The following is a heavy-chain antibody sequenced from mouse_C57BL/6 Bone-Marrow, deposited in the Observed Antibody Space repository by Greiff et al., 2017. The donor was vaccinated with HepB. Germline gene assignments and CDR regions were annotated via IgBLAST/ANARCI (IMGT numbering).Heavy chain of an antibody. CDR1: GYTFTSYG. CDR2: IYPRSGNT. CDR3: ARLTTVVFDH. Sequence: VKVVESGAELARPGASVKLSCKASGYTFTSYGISWVKQRTGQGLEWIGEIYPRSGNTYYNEKFKGKATLTADKSSSTAYMELRSLTSEDSAVYFCARLTTVVFDHWGQGTTLTVSS. V-gene: IGHV1-81*01. J-gene: IGHJ2*01. D-gene: IGHD1-1*01.